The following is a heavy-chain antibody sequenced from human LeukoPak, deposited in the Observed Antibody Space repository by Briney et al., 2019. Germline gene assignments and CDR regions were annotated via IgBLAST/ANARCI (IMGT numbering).Heavy chain of an antibody. CDR2: INPNSGGT. V-gene: IGHV1-2*02. CDR1: GYTFTSYG. CDR3: ARADSSGWSESFDY. J-gene: IGHJ4*02. D-gene: IGHD6-19*01. Sequence: ASVKVSCKASGYTFTSYGISWVRQAPGQGLEWMGWINPNSGGTNYAQKFQGRVTMTRDTSISTAYMELSRLRCDDTAVYCCARADSSGWSESFDYWGQGTLVTVSS.